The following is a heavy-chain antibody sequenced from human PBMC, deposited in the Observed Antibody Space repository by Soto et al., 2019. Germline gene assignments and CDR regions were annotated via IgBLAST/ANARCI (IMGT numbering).Heavy chain of an antibody. J-gene: IGHJ5*02. CDR1: GFSLSTTGVG. D-gene: IGHD6-19*01. Sequence: QITLKESGPTLVRPTQTLTLTCTFSGFSLSTTGVGVGWIRQPPGKALEWLALIYWDDDKRYSPSLKSRLTVIIDTSKHVVILPMTCVDPVDTATCECAQRLRVAGFGRERASYFDPGGQGTLVTVSS. CDR3: AQRLRVAGFGRERASYFDP. V-gene: IGHV2-5*02. CDR2: IYWDDDK.